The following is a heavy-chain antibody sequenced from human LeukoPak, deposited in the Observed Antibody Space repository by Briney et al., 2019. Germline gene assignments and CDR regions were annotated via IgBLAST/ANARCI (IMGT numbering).Heavy chain of an antibody. Sequence: ASVKVSCKASGYTFTDFDINWVRQAPAQGLEWMGWMNTNSGNTVYAQKFQGRVTMTRDTSINTARMELTSLTSEDTAVYYCARALDRSYYYVYLSWGQGTLITVSS. CDR3: ARALDRSYYYVYLS. D-gene: IGHD3-16*01. CDR1: GYTFTDFD. J-gene: IGHJ4*02. CDR2: MNTNSGNT. V-gene: IGHV1-8*01.